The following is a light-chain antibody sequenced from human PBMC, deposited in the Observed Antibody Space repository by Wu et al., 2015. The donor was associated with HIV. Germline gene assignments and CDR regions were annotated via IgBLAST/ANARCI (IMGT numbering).Light chain of an antibody. J-gene: IGKJ4*01. V-gene: IGKV3-15*01. CDR1: QSIGGD. Sequence: ETVMTQSPATLSVSPGETATLSCRASQSIGGDLAWYQQKPGQAPRLLIYGASTRATAIPARFSGSGSGTEFALTISTMQSEDFAVYYCQQYNNWPLTFGGGTTVEIK. CDR2: GAS. CDR3: QQYNNWPLT.